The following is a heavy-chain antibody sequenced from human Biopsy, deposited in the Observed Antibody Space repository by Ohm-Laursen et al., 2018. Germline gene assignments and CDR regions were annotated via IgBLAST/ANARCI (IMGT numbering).Heavy chain of an antibody. Sequence: AASVKVSCKASGYIFTSYYMHWVRQAPGQGLEWMGWLNTNSGDTEYAENFQGRVTMTRDTSISTAYMELSRLRSDDTAVYYCARLTRSTPTTGVWGQGTLVTVSS. D-gene: IGHD2-8*01. V-gene: IGHV1-2*02. CDR3: ARLTRSTPTTGV. CDR1: GYIFTSYY. CDR2: LNTNSGDT. J-gene: IGHJ4*02.